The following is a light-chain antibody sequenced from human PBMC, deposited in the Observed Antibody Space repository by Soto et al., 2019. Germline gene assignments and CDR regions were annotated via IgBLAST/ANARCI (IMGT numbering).Light chain of an antibody. CDR2: AAS. Sequence: DIQMTQSPSSLSASVGDRVTITCRASETISSSLNWYQQKPGEAPKLLIFAASSLQTGVPSRFSASGYGTDFTLTISSLQPEDVATYYCQKYNSAPLTFGGGTKVEIK. CDR1: ETISSS. V-gene: IGKV1-39*01. CDR3: QKYNSAPLT. J-gene: IGKJ4*01.